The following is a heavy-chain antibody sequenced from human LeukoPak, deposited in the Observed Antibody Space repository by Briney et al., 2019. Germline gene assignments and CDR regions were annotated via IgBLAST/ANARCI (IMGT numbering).Heavy chain of an antibody. D-gene: IGHD3-22*01. CDR1: GFSFGNYW. J-gene: IGHJ4*02. CDR3: XXXXXPMIVVVIPLPFDY. CDR2: ISGSGGST. Sequence: GGSLRLSCAASGFSFGNYWMSWVRQAPGKGLEWVSAISGSGGSTYYADSVKGRFTISRDNSKNTLYLQMNSLRAEDTAVYYXXXXXXPMIVVVIPLPFDYWGQGTLVTVSS. V-gene: IGHV3-23*01.